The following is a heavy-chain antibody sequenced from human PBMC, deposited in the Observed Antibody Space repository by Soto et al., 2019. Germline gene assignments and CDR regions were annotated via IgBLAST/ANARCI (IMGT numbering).Heavy chain of an antibody. D-gene: IGHD5-12*01. V-gene: IGHV1-18*01. CDR3: ARGLPSDY. CDR2: ISGYDGKT. Sequence: QVQLVQSGAEVKKPGASVKVSCKASGYTFTIYGITWVRQAPGQGLDWVGWISGYDGKTNYAQKYQDRVTMTTDTSTTTAYMELRGLRSDDTAVYYCARGLPSDYWGQGTLVTVAS. CDR1: GYTFTIYG. J-gene: IGHJ4*02.